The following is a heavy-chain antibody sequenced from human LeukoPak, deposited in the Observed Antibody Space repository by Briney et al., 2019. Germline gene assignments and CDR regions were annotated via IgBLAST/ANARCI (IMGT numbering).Heavy chain of an antibody. D-gene: IGHD4-17*01. J-gene: IGHJ4*02. Sequence: GGSLRLSCAASGFTFSSYEMNWVRQAPGKGLEWVSYISSSGSTIYYADSVKGRFTISRDNSKNTLYLQMNSLRAEDTAVYYCAKLDYGDYVPLDYWGQGTLVTVSS. CDR1: GFTFSSYE. CDR3: AKLDYGDYVPLDY. CDR2: ISSSGSTI. V-gene: IGHV3-48*03.